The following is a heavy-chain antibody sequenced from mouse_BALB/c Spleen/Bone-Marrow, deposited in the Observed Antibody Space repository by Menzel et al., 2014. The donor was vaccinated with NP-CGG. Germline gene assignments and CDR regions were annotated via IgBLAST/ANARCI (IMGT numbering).Heavy chain of an antibody. CDR3: TTYYGNC. J-gene: IGHJ2*01. Sequence: EVQLQQSGGGLVQPGGSMKLSCAASGFTFSDAWMDWVCQSPEKGLEWVAEIRIKANNHATYYAESVKGRFTISRDDSKSSVYLQMNSLRAEDTGIYYCTTYYGNCWGQGTTLTVSS. CDR2: IRIKANNHAT. D-gene: IGHD2-10*01. V-gene: IGHV6-6*01. CDR1: GFTFSDAW.